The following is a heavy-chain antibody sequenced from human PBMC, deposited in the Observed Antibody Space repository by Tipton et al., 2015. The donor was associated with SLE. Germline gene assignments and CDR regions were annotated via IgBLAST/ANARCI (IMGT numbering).Heavy chain of an antibody. D-gene: IGHD4-17*01. V-gene: IGHV4-38-2*01. Sequence: VKPSETLSLTCAVSGYSISSGYYWGWIRQSPGKGLEWIGNFYSGGSTYYNPSLKRRVTISEHTSKNQFSLKLSSVTAADTAVYYCARTTTMTRGRFDPWGQGTLVTVSS. CDR2: FYSGGST. J-gene: IGHJ5*02. CDR3: ARTTTMTRGRFDP. CDR1: GYSISSGYY.